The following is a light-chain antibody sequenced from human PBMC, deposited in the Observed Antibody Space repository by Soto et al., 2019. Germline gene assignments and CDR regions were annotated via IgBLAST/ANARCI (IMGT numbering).Light chain of an antibody. Sequence: AIRMTQSPSSFSASTGDRVTITCRASQDISNSLAWYQQKPGKAPNLLIYSASTLQSGVPSRFSGSGSGTDFTLTLSGLQSEDFATYYCQQYYSYPPSFTFGPGTKV. CDR2: SAS. J-gene: IGKJ3*01. CDR3: QQYYSYPPSFT. CDR1: QDISNS. V-gene: IGKV1-8*01.